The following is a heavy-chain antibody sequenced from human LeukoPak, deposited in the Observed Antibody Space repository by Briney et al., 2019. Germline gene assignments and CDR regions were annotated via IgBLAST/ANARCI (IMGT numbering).Heavy chain of an antibody. Sequence: GGSLRLSCAASGVTVSNNLMNWVRQAPGKGLEWVSLIYSGGDTHYADSVKGRFTISRDKSRNTLYLQMNSLRVEDTAVYYCARDPPAVAINTYGWGQGTLVTVSS. CDR2: IYSGGDT. D-gene: IGHD5-24*01. V-gene: IGHV3-66*01. CDR1: GVTVSNNL. CDR3: ARDPPAVAINTYG. J-gene: IGHJ4*02.